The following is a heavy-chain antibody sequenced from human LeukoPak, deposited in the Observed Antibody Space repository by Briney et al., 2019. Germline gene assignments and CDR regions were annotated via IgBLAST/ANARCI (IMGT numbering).Heavy chain of an antibody. CDR1: GFTFSDFW. Sequence: PGGALRLSCAGSGFTFSDFWMTWVRQTPGKGLEGVANIKEDGTEKNLVDSVKGRFTISRDNTKNLLFLEMNNLRGDDTAIYYCVRESRPGGAMGLYHNLDYWGQGTLVAVSS. V-gene: IGHV3-7*01. D-gene: IGHD1-1*01. J-gene: IGHJ4*02. CDR2: IKEDGTEK. CDR3: VRESRPGGAMGLYHNLDY.